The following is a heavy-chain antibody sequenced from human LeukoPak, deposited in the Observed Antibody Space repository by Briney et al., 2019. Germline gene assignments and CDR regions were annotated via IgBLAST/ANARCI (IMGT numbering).Heavy chain of an antibody. D-gene: IGHD1-26*01. CDR2: INPNSGGT. Sequence: GASVKVSCKTSRYTFTGYYMHWVRQAPGQGLEWMGWINPNSGGTNYAQKFQGWVTMTRDTSISTAYMELSSLRSEDTAVYYCARGHTYSGSYYYYGMDVWGQGTTVTVSS. J-gene: IGHJ6*02. V-gene: IGHV1-2*04. CDR1: RYTFTGYY. CDR3: ARGHTYSGSYYYYGMDV.